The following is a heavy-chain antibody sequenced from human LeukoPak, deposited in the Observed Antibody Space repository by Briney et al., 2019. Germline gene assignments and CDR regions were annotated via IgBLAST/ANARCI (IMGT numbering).Heavy chain of an antibody. D-gene: IGHD3-3*01. V-gene: IGHV1-18*01. J-gene: IGHJ4*02. CDR3: AAGGAYEFRDDY. Sequence: GASVKVSCKASGYTFMNYGFSWVRQAPGQGLEWMGLISVHNGKTSYAQKYQGRVTMTADTSTSTAYMEMTSLRSDDTAVYYCAAGGAYEFRDDYWGQGTLVTVSS. CDR2: ISVHNGKT. CDR1: GYTFMNYG.